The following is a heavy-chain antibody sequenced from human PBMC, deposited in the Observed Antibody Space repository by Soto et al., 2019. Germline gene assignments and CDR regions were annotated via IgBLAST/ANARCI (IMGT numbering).Heavy chain of an antibody. J-gene: IGHJ6*02. Sequence: ASVKVSCKASGGTFSSYAISWVRQAPGQGLEWMGGIIPIFGTANYAQKFQGRVTITADKSTSTAYVELSSLRSEDTAVYYCAREPDYGDYYRAYGMDVWGQGTTVTVSS. CDR3: AREPDYGDYYRAYGMDV. D-gene: IGHD4-17*01. V-gene: IGHV1-69*06. CDR2: IIPIFGTA. CDR1: GGTFSSYA.